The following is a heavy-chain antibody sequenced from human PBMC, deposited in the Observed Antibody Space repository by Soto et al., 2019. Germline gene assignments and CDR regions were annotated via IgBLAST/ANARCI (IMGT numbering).Heavy chain of an antibody. V-gene: IGHV1-69*13. CDR3: AVRPPYYDSRGYYGPLVY. D-gene: IGHD3-22*01. CDR1: GGTFSSYA. Sequence: SVKVSCKASGGTFSSYAISWVRQAPGQGLEWMGGIIPIFGTANYAQKFQGRVTITADESTSTAYMELSSLRSEDTAVYYCAVRPPYYDSRGYYGPLVYWGQGTLVTVSA. CDR2: IIPIFGTA. J-gene: IGHJ4*02.